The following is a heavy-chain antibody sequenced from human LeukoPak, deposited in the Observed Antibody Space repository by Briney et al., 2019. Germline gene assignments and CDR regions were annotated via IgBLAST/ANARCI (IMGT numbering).Heavy chain of an antibody. V-gene: IGHV3-23*01. CDR2: ISGSGGST. CDR1: GFTFSSYA. D-gene: IGHD3-22*01. CDR3: ASNSYDSSGYYG. Sequence: GGSLRLSCAASGFTFSSYAMSWVRQAPGKGLDWVSAISGSGGSTYYADSVKGRFTISRDNSKNTLYLQMNSLRAEDTAVYYCASNSYDSSGYYGWGQGTLVTVSS. J-gene: IGHJ4*02.